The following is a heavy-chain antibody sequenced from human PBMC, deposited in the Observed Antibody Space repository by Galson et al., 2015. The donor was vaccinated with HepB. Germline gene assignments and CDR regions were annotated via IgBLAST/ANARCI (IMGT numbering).Heavy chain of an antibody. J-gene: IGHJ4*02. V-gene: IGHV1-2*06. CDR1: GYTFTGYY. Sequence: SVKVSCKASGYTFTGYYMHWVRQAPGQGLEWMGRINPNSGGTNYAQKFQGRVTMTRDTSISTAYMELSRLRSDDTAVYYCASHPIWASSTWVDYWGQGTLVTVSS. D-gene: IGHD3-16*01. CDR3: ASHPIWASSTWVDY. CDR2: INPNSGGT.